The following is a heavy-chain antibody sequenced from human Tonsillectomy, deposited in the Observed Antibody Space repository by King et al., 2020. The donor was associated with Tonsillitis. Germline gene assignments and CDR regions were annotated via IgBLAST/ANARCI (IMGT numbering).Heavy chain of an antibody. D-gene: IGHD2-8*02. J-gene: IGHJ5*01. CDR2: ILHSGST. V-gene: IGHV4-39*07. CDR3: ARHPIWWSDRRSVWFHP. CDR1: GDSISSDNYF. Sequence: QLQESGPGLVKPSETLSLSCTVSGDSISSDNYFWGWIRQPPGQGLEWIASILHSGSTYYNPSLESRVTISVDTSKNRFSLKVTSVTAADTAMYYCARHPIWWSDRRSVWFHPWGQGILVTVSS.